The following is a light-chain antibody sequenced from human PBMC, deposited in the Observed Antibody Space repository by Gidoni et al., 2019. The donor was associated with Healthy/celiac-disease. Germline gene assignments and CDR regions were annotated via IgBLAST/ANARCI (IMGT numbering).Light chain of an antibody. J-gene: IGKJ1*01. CDR2: DAS. CDR3: QQYNNWPPWT. CDR1: QSVSSK. Sequence: ETVMTQSPATLSVSPGERVTMSCRASQSVSSKLAWYQQKPGQAPRLLISDASTRATDTPARFSGSGSETEFTLTISSLQSEDFGVYYCQQYNNWPPWTFGQGTRVDIK. V-gene: IGKV3-15*01.